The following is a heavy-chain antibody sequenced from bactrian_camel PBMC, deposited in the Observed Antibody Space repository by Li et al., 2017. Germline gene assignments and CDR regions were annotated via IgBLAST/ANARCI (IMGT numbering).Heavy chain of an antibody. CDR3: ASVRAGGRCSLNGMYNY. CDR1: KYTGTLC. Sequence: VQLVESGGGSVQSGGSLRLSCEATKYTGTLCMGWFRRLPGKEREGVAGIDGGGDRTYYAGSVKGRFTISRDTDKNRLYLQMNSLKPEDTAMYYCASVRAGGRCSLNGMYNYWGQGTQVTVS. J-gene: IGHJ4*01. CDR2: IDGGGDRT. D-gene: IGHD3*01. V-gene: IGHV3S40*01.